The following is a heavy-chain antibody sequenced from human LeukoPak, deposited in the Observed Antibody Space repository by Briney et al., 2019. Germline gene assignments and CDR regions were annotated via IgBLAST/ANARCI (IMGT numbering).Heavy chain of an antibody. V-gene: IGHV1-2*02. J-gene: IGHJ4*02. CDR1: GYTFTGYY. CDR3: ARGGVWFGQLLPFDY. CDR2: INPNSGGT. D-gene: IGHD3-10*01. Sequence: ASVKVSCKASGYTFTGYYMHWVRQAPGQGLEWMGWINPNSGGTNYAQKFQGRVTMTRDTSISTAYMELSRLRSDDTAVYYCARGGVWFGQLLPFDYWGQGTLVTVSS.